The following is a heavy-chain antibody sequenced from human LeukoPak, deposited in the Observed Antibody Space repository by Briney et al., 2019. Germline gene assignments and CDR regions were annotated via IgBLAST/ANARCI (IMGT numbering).Heavy chain of an antibody. CDR3: ARRSIRVGATAFDI. V-gene: IGHV1-18*01. CDR1: GYTFTSYG. J-gene: IGHJ3*02. CDR2: ISAYNGNT. D-gene: IGHD1-26*01. Sequence: ASVKVSCKASGYTFTSYGISWVRQAPGQGLEWMGWISAYNGNTNYAQKLLGKVTMTTDTSTSTAYMELRSLRSDDTAVYYCARRSIRVGATAFDIWGQGTMVTVSS.